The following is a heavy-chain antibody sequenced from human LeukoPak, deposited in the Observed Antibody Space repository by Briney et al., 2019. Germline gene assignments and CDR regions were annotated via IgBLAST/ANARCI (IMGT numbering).Heavy chain of an antibody. Sequence: SSETLSLTCAVYGGSFSGYYWSWIRQPPGKGLEWIGEINHSGSTNYNPSLKSRVTISVDTSKSQFSLKLSSVTAADTAVYYCARGVPDIVATRSGWQFDYWGQGTLVTVSS. D-gene: IGHD5-12*01. CDR3: ARGVPDIVATRSGWQFDY. V-gene: IGHV4-34*01. CDR2: INHSGST. J-gene: IGHJ4*02. CDR1: GGSFSGYY.